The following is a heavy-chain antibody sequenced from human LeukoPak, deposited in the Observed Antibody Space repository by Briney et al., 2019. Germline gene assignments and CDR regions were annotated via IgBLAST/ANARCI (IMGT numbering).Heavy chain of an antibody. CDR3: VSLRGSSSFFDY. CDR2: IIPIFGTA. Sequence: SVRVSFTASGGTFSSYAISWVRQAPGQGLEWMGGIIPIFGTANYAQKFQGRVTITADESTSTAYMELSSLRSEDTAVYYCVSLRGSSSFFDYWGQGTLVTVSS. J-gene: IGHJ4*02. D-gene: IGHD6-6*01. V-gene: IGHV1-69*13. CDR1: GGTFSSYA.